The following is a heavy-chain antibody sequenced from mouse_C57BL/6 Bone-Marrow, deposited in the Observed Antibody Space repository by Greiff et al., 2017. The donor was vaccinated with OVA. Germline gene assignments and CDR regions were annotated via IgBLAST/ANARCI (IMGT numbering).Heavy chain of an antibody. CDR1: GFNIKDYY. Sequence: VQLQQSGAELVRPGASVKLSCTASGFNIKDYYMHWVKQRPEQSLEWIGRIDPEDGDTEYAPKFQGKATMTADTSSNTAYLQLSSLTSEDTAVYYCTTNYYGSRDWYFDVWGTGTTVTVSS. J-gene: IGHJ1*03. CDR3: TTNYYGSRDWYFDV. D-gene: IGHD1-1*01. CDR2: IDPEDGDT. V-gene: IGHV14-1*01.